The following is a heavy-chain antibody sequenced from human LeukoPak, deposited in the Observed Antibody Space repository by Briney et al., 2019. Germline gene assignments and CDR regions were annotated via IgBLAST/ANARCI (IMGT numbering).Heavy chain of an antibody. CDR2: ISSSNSNI. Sequence: GGSLRLSCAASGFTFSSYSMNWVRQAPGKGLEWVAAISSSNSNIYYADSVKGRFTISRDNSKNALHLQMNSRRAENTAVYYCARNLGRIAAAGIYYWGQGTLVTVSS. D-gene: IGHD6-13*01. V-gene: IGHV3-21*01. CDR3: ARNLGRIAAAGIYY. CDR1: GFTFSSYS. J-gene: IGHJ4*02.